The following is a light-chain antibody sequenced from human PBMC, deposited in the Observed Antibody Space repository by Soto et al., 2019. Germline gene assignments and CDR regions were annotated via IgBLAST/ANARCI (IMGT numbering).Light chain of an antibody. J-gene: IGKJ4*01. CDR1: QSVLYSSNNKNF. CDR3: QQYYSTPLT. CDR2: WAS. V-gene: IGKV4-1*01. Sequence: DIVMTQSPDSLAVSLSERAAINCKSSQSVLYSSNNKNFLAWYQQKPGQPPNLLIYWASTRESGVPDRFSGSGYGTDFTFTIRSLQAEDVTVFYCQQYYSTPLTFGGGTKVEIK.